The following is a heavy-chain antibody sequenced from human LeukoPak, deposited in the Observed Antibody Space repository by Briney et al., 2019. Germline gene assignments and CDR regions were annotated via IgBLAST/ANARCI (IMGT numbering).Heavy chain of an antibody. J-gene: IGHJ2*01. V-gene: IGHV3-7*01. Sequence: GGSLRLSCAASGFTFSSYWMSWVRQAPGKGLEWVANIKQDGSEKYYVDSVKGRFTISRDNAKNSLYLQMNSLRAEDTAVYYCARDCQVGWFGETCRDWYFDLWGRGTLVTVSS. CDR1: GFTFSSYW. CDR3: ARDCQVGWFGETCRDWYFDL. CDR2: IKQDGSEK. D-gene: IGHD3-10*01.